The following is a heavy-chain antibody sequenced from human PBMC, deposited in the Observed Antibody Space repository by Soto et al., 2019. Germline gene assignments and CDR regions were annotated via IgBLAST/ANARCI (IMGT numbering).Heavy chain of an antibody. CDR1: EFTFSSYG. J-gene: IGHJ4*02. D-gene: IGHD4-4*01. CDR2: ISYDGNNK. CDR3: AKDLRFYDYNNYVIDY. Sequence: GGSLRLSCAASEFTFSSYGMHWVRQAPGKGLEWVAVISYDGNNKFYADSVKGRFTISRDNSKNTLYLQMNSLRAEDTAVYYCAKDLRFYDYNNYVIDYWGQGTLVTVSS. V-gene: IGHV3-30*18.